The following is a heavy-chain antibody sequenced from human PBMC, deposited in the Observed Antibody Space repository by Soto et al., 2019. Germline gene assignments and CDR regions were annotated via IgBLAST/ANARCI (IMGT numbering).Heavy chain of an antibody. J-gene: IGHJ4*02. Sequence: VQLVESGGGVVQPGRSLRLSCAASGFTFSDYAMHWVRQAPGKGLEWVAVVSHDGRHTHYADSVKGRFTISRDSSTKTVSLELTTLRAADTAVYYCAKGGRQWLVTSDFNFWGQGALVTVSS. V-gene: IGHV3-30*18. CDR3: AKGGRQWLVTSDFNF. D-gene: IGHD6-19*01. CDR1: GFTFSDYA. CDR2: VSHDGRHT.